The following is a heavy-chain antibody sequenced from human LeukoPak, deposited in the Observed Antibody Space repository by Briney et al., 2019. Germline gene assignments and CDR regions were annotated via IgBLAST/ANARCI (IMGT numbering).Heavy chain of an antibody. J-gene: IGHJ4*02. CDR1: GFTFDDYA. Sequence: QPGRSLRLSCAASGFTFDDYAMPWVRQAPGKGLEWVSGISWNSGSIGYADSVKGRFTISRDNAKNSLYLQMNSLRAEDTALYYCAKALSPVAGTFDYWGQGTLVTVSS. V-gene: IGHV3-9*01. CDR2: ISWNSGSI. D-gene: IGHD6-19*01. CDR3: AKALSPVAGTFDY.